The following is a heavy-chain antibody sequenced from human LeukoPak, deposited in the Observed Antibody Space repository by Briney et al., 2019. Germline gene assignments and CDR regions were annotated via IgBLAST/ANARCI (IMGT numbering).Heavy chain of an antibody. CDR3: ARGAGGEHAFDI. Sequence: GSLRLSCAASGFTFSSYSMNWVRQAPGKGLEWVSSISSSSSYIYYADSVKGRFTISRDNAKNSLYLQVNSLRAEDTAVYYCARGAGGEHAFDIWGQGTMVTVSS. D-gene: IGHD3-16*01. CDR1: GFTFSSYS. CDR2: ISSSSSYI. J-gene: IGHJ3*02. V-gene: IGHV3-21*01.